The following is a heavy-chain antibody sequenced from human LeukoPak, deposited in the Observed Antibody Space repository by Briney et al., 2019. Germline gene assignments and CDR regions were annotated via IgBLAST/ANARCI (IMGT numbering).Heavy chain of an antibody. CDR3: ARDLYYYGSGSYSPPSWFDP. V-gene: IGHV1-18*01. J-gene: IGHJ5*02. CDR1: GYTFTSYG. D-gene: IGHD3-10*01. Sequence: ASVKVSCKASGYTFTSYGISWVRQAPEQGLKWMGWISAYNGNTNYAQKLQGRVTMTTDTSTSTAYMELRSLRSDDTAVYYCARDLYYYGSGSYSPPSWFDPWGQGTLVTVSS. CDR2: ISAYNGNT.